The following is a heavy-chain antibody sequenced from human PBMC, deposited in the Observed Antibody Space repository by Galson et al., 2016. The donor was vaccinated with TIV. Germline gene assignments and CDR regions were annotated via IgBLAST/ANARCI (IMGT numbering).Heavy chain of an antibody. CDR1: GFTFSTYV. CDR3: ARALGYAEDI. CDR2: VRYDGSHK. V-gene: IGHV3-33*01. Sequence: SLRPSCAASGFTFSTYVMHWVRQAPGKGLEWVAFVRYDGSHKNYADSVKGRFTISRDNAKNSLYLQMNSLRVEDTAVYFCARALGYAEDIWGQGTLVTVSS. D-gene: IGHD5-12*01. J-gene: IGHJ4*02.